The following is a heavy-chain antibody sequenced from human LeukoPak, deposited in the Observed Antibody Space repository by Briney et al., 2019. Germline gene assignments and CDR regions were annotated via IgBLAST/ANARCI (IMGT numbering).Heavy chain of an antibody. J-gene: IGHJ6*02. CDR2: IYYSGTT. CDR1: GGSISSSSYY. CDR3: ARDGGFPKSNYYYGMDV. V-gene: IGHV4-61*01. Sequence: PSETLSLTCTVSGGSISSSSYYWSWIRQPPGKGLEWIGYIYYSGTTNYNPSLKSRVTISVDTSKNQFSLKLSSVTAADTAVYYCARDGGFPKSNYYYGMDVWGQGTTVTVSS. D-gene: IGHD3-16*01.